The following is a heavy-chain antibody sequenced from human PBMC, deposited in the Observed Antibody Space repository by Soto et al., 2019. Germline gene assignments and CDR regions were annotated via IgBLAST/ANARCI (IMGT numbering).Heavy chain of an antibody. J-gene: IGHJ5*02. Sequence: ASALVSSRASSGTFTGYYIHWLRQAPEQGREGMGWINPNSGGTNYAQNFPGWVTMTRDTSMSTAYMELSRLRFDDTAVYSCARGICGGDCSSWWFDDWGQGTLVTVSS. V-gene: IGHV1-2*04. D-gene: IGHD2-21*02. CDR2: INPNSGGT. CDR1: SGTFTGYY. CDR3: ARGICGGDCSSWWFDD.